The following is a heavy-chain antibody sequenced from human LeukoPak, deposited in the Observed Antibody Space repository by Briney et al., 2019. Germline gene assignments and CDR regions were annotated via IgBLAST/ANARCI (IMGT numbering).Heavy chain of an antibody. CDR2: IYPGDSDT. V-gene: IGHV5-51*01. J-gene: IGHJ3*02. CDR1: GYSFTSYW. CDR3: ARHHDDYGRPDVFDI. Sequence: GKSLKISCKGSGYSFTSYWIGWVRQMLGKGLEWMGIIYPGDSDTRYSPSFQGQVTISADKSISTAYLQWSSLKASDTAMYYCARHHDDYGRPDVFDIWGQGTMVTVSS. D-gene: IGHD4-17*01.